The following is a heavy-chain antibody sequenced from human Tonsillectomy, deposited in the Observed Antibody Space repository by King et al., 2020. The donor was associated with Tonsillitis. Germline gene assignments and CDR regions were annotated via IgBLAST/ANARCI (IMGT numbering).Heavy chain of an antibody. CDR1: GGSISRGSYY. Sequence: QLQESGPGLVKPSETLSLTCTVSGGSISRGSYYWGWIRLPPGTGLEWIGSLYYTGSTYYNPSLKSRVTISVDTSKNQFSLQPSSVTAANTAVYYCLKAPAAIRSYNWFDPWGQGTLVTVSS. D-gene: IGHD2-2*01. CDR2: LYYTGST. J-gene: IGHJ5*02. V-gene: IGHV4-39*01. CDR3: LKAPAAIRSYNWFDP.